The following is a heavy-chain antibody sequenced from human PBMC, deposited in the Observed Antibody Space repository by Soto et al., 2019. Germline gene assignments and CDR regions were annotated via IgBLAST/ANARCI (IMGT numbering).Heavy chain of an antibody. Sequence: GGSLRLSCSASGFTFSSYAMHWVRQAPGKGLEYVSAISSNGGSTYYADSVKGRFTISRDNSKNTLYLQMSSLRAEDTAVYYCVKDGHLRDIAARLYGVTPDYWGQGTLVTVSS. CDR1: GFTFSSYA. V-gene: IGHV3-64D*08. J-gene: IGHJ4*02. CDR2: ISSNGGST. CDR3: VKDGHLRDIAARLYGVTPDY. D-gene: IGHD6-6*01.